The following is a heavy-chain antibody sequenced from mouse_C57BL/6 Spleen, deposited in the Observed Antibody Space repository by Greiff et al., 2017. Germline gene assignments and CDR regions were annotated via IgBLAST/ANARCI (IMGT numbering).Heavy chain of an antibody. V-gene: IGHV1-18*01. CDR1: GYTFTDYN. CDR2: INPNNGGT. J-gene: IGHJ4*01. CDR3: ARELWPSGDYHAMDY. Sequence: EVQLQQSGPELVKPGASVKIPCKASGYTFTDYNMDWVKQSHGKSLEWIGDINPNNGGTIYNQKFKGKATLTVDKSSSTAYMELRSLTSEDTAVYYCARELWPSGDYHAMDYWGQGTSVTVSS. D-gene: IGHD3-3*01.